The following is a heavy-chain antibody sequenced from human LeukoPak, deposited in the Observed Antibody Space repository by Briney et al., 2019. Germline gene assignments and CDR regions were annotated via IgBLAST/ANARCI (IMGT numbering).Heavy chain of an antibody. CDR1: GFTFSSYA. CDR3: ASVITGTDDEAFDI. D-gene: IGHD1-7*01. V-gene: IGHV3-23*01. CDR2: ISGSGGST. J-gene: IGHJ3*02. Sequence: PGGSLRLSCAASGFTFSSYAMSWVRQAPGKGLEWVSAISGSGGSTYYADSVKGRFTISRDNSKNTLYLQMNSLRAEDTAAYYCASVITGTDDEAFDIWGQGTMVTVSS.